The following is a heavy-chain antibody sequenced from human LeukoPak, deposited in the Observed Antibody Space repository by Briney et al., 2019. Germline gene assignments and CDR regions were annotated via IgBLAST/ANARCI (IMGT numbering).Heavy chain of an antibody. V-gene: IGHV3-23*01. CDR3: VKDNYADYASGGVDWYFDL. D-gene: IGHD4-17*01. Sequence: GGALRLSCAASGFTFNNLAMGWVRQAPGKGLAWVSGISGSGGGTYYVDSVRGRFTISRDNSKNTLFLDMNNMRADDTAVYFCVKDNYADYASGGVDWYFDLWGRGTLVTVSS. CDR2: ISGSGGGT. J-gene: IGHJ2*01. CDR1: GFTFNNLA.